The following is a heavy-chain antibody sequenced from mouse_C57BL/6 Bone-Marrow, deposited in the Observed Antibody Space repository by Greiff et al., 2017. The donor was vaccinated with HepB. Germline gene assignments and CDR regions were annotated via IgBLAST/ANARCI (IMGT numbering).Heavy chain of an antibody. CDR1: GFTFSSYA. V-gene: IGHV5-4*03. CDR2: ISDGGSYT. J-gene: IGHJ3*01. Sequence: EVKVVESGGGLVKPGGSLKLSCAASGFTFSSYAMSWVRQTPEKRLEWVATISDGGSYTYYPDNVKGRFTISRDNAKNNLYLQMSHLKSEDTAMYYCARGVVSFAYWGQGTLVTVSA. CDR3: ARGVVSFAY. D-gene: IGHD1-1*02.